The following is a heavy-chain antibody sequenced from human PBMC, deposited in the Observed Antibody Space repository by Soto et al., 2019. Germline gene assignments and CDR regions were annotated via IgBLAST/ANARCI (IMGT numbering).Heavy chain of an antibody. D-gene: IGHD2-8*02. CDR2: VHHTGST. J-gene: IGHJ3*01. Sequence: SETLSLTCAVSGASLTTNDWWTWVRQAPGKGLEWIGQVHHTGSTFYNPSLRSRITVSIDVSANHFSLHLDSVTAADTALYYCARSTGGDACHLWGQGTMVTVSS. CDR1: GASLTTNDW. CDR3: ARSTGGDACHL. V-gene: IGHV4-4*02.